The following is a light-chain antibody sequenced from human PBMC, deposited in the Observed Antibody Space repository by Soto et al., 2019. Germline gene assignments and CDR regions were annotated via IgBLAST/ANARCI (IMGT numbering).Light chain of an antibody. CDR3: SSYASNGDVL. CDR2: DVS. V-gene: IGLV2-14*03. Sequence: QSALTQPASVSGSPGQSITISCTGTSSDVGTYEYVSWYQHHPGKAPKLMIYDVSNRPSGVSDRFSGSKSGNTASLTISGLQAEDEADYYCSSYASNGDVLFGGGTQPTVL. J-gene: IGLJ2*01. CDR1: SSDVGTYEY.